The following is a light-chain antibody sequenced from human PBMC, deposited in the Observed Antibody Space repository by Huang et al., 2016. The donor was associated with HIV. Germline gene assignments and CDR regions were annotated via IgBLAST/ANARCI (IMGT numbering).Light chain of an antibody. J-gene: IGKJ1*01. CDR2: GAS. V-gene: IGKV3-15*01. CDR3: QQYNNWPLT. CDR1: QIVSSN. Sequence: EIVMTHSPATLSVSPGERATLSCRASQIVSSNLAWYQQKPGQSPRLLIYGASTRATGIPARFSGSGSVTEFTLTISSLQSEDFAVYYCQQYNNWPLTFGQGTKVEIK.